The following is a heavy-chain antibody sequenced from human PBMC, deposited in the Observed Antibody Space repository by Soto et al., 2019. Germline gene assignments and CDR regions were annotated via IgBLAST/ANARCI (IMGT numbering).Heavy chain of an antibody. D-gene: IGHD1-26*01. CDR2: IWYDGSNK. CDR3: ARDSVYSVSYFFN. J-gene: IGHJ4*02. CDR1: GFTFSSYG. V-gene: IGHV3-33*01. Sequence: QVQLVESGGGVVQPGRSLRLSCAASGFTFSSYGMHWVRQAPGKGLDWVALIWYDGSNKYYADSVKGRFAISRDNSKNTLDLQMTSLRAADTAVYYCARDSVYSVSYFFNWGQGTLVIVSS.